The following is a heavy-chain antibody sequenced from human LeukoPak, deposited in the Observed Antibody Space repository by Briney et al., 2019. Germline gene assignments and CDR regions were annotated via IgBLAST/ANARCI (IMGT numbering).Heavy chain of an antibody. CDR1: GYTFPTYS. D-gene: IGHD2-2*01. CDR2: ISSSSSYI. Sequence: GGSLRLSCAASGYTFPTYSLNWVRQAPGKGLEWVSSISSSSSYIYSADSVKGRFTISRDNAKNSLYLQMNSLRAEDTAVYYCARGDRGSSTSCYIDYWGQGTLVTVSS. CDR3: ARGDRGSSTSCYIDY. J-gene: IGHJ4*02. V-gene: IGHV3-21*06.